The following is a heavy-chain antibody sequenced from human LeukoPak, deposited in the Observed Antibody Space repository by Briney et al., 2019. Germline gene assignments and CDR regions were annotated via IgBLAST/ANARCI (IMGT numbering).Heavy chain of an antibody. CDR3: ARWPEGATPKFHY. Sequence: PGGSLRLACAASGFVFSSYAMSWVRQTPARGLEWVSSLRGDGETFYADSVKGRFTLSRDDSRNTVYLQLNNLRVEDTAIYYCARWPEGATPKFHYWGQGTLVTVSS. CDR2: LRGDGET. D-gene: IGHD1-26*01. CDR1: GFVFSSYA. V-gene: IGHV3-23*01. J-gene: IGHJ4*02.